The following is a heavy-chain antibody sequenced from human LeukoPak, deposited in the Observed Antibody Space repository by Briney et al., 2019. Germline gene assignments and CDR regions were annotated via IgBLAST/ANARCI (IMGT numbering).Heavy chain of an antibody. CDR3: ARDRSSGYYYYYMDV. J-gene: IGHJ6*03. CDR1: GGSISGYY. CDR2: VYNSGNS. Sequence: SETLSLTCTVSGGSISGYYWSWIRQPPGKGLEWIGYVYNSGNSDYNPSLKSRVSISVDTSKNQLSLKLSSVTAADTAVYYCARDRSSGYYYYYMDVWGKGTTVTVSS. D-gene: IGHD6-19*01. V-gene: IGHV4-59*01.